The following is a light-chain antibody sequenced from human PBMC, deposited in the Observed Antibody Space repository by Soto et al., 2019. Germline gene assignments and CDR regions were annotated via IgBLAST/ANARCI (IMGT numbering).Light chain of an antibody. CDR2: SNN. CDR1: SSNIGNNA. CDR3: AAWDDSLHGLV. Sequence: QSVLTQPPSASGTPGQRVTISCSGSSSNIGNNAVNWYQQLPGTAPKLLIYSNNQRPSGVPDRFSRSKSGTSASLAISGLQSEDETDYYCAAWDDSLHGLVFGGGTKVTVL. J-gene: IGLJ2*01. V-gene: IGLV1-44*01.